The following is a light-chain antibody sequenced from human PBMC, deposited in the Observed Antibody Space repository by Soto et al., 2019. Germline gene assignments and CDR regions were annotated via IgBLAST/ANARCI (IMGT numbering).Light chain of an antibody. Sequence: EIVLTQSPGTLSLSPGERATLSCRASLSVSSNYVAWYQQKPGQAPRLLIYGASSRATGIPDRFSGSGSGTDFTLTISRLEPEDFAVYYCQQYGSSSSTCGGGTKVGIK. J-gene: IGKJ4*01. CDR2: GAS. CDR1: LSVSSNY. CDR3: QQYGSSSST. V-gene: IGKV3-20*01.